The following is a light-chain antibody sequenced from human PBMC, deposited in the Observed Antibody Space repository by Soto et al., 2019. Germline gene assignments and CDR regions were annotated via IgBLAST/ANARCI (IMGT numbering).Light chain of an antibody. CDR2: KAS. CDR1: QSIRSW. Sequence: DIEMTQPPSTLSTSVGDRVIITRLASQSIRSWLDWYKQEPGKAPKLLIYKASSLESGVPSRFSGSGSGTEFTLTISSLQPDDFATYYCQQYNSYSWTFGQGTKVDI. V-gene: IGKV1-5*03. J-gene: IGKJ1*01. CDR3: QQYNSYSWT.